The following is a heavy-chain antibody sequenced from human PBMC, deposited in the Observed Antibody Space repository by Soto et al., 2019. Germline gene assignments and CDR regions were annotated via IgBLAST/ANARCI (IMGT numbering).Heavy chain of an antibody. CDR1: GASISSSYW. Sequence: QVQLQESGPGLVKPSGTLSLTCAVSGASISSSYWWSLVRQPPGKGLEWIGEIHHSTGTNSNPSLKSQVTISVHKSKIQIFLRLNSLTVADTAVYYCARNDVDDMDVWGQGTTVTVSS. J-gene: IGHJ6*02. CDR3: ARNDVDDMDV. V-gene: IGHV4-4*02. CDR2: IHHSTGT. D-gene: IGHD1-1*01.